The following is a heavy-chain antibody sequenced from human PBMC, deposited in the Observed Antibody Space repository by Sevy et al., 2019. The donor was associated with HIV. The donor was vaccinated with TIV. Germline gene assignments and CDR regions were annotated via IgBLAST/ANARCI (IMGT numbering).Heavy chain of an antibody. D-gene: IGHD3-3*01. Sequence: GGSLRLSCAASGFTFSSYSMNWVRQAPGKGLEWVSSISSSSSYIYYADSVEGRFTISRDNAKNSLYLQMNSLRAEDTAVYYCASSNQSGENNVFWSGHATYYFDYWGQGTLVTVSS. V-gene: IGHV3-21*01. J-gene: IGHJ4*02. CDR3: ASSNQSGENNVFWSGHATYYFDY. CDR2: ISSSSSYI. CDR1: GFTFSSYS.